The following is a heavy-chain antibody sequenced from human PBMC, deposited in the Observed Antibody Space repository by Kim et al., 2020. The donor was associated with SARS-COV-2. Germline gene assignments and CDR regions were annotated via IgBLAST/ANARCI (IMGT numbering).Heavy chain of an antibody. D-gene: IGHD5-12*01. Sequence: GGSLRLSCVASGLYFGGYGMHWVRQASGKGLEWVAVISYDASNQHYADSVKGRFTVSRDNSRNTLYLQMNSLRADDTAVYYCAIPVDMGGDCWGQGTLVTVSS. V-gene: IGHV3-33*05. CDR3: AIPVDMGGDC. J-gene: IGHJ4*02. CDR1: GLYFGGYG. CDR2: ISYDASNQ.